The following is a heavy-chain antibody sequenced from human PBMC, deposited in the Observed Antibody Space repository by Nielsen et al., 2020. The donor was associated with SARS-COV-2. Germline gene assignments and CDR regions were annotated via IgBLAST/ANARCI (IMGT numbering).Heavy chain of an antibody. CDR3: ARDVYGSATPGY. J-gene: IGHJ4*02. V-gene: IGHV1-18*04. Sequence: ASVKVSCKASGYTFSSYGISWVRQAPGQGLEWMGWISAYNGNTNYAQKLQGRVTMTTDTSTSTAYMAPRSLRSDDTAVYYCARDVYGSATPGYWGQGTLVTVSS. D-gene: IGHD3-10*01. CDR2: ISAYNGNT. CDR1: GYTFSSYG.